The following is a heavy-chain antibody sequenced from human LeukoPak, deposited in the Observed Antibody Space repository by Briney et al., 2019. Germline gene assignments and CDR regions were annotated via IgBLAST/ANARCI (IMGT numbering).Heavy chain of an antibody. CDR3: ASYPEEDYYDSSGYKFDY. J-gene: IGHJ4*02. CDR1: GFTFSSYG. Sequence: PGGSLRLSCAASGFTFSSYGMHWVRQAPGKGLEWVAVISYDGSNKYYADSVKGRFTISRDNSKNTLYLQMNSLRAEDTAVYYCASYPEEDYYDSSGYKFDYWGQGTLVTVSS. V-gene: IGHV3-30*03. CDR2: ISYDGSNK. D-gene: IGHD3-22*01.